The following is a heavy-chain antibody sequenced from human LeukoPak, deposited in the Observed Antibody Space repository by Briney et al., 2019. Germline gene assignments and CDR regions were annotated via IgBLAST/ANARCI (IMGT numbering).Heavy chain of an antibody. V-gene: IGHV3-74*01. CDR2: INTDGTVT. D-gene: IGHD2-2*01. CDR1: GFTFSKYW. J-gene: IGHJ6*03. CDR3: ATGVFCATTTCPGYQHFYYFMDV. Sequence: GGSLRLSCAASGFTFSKYWMLWVRQAPGKGLESVSRINTDGTVTTYADSVKGRFTVSRDNADNTMFLQMNSVRDEDTAVYYCATGVFCATTTCPGYQHFYYFMDVWGKGTTVTVSS.